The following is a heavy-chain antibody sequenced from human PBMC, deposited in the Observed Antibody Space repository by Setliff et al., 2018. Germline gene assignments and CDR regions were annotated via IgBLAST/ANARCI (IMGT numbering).Heavy chain of an antibody. D-gene: IGHD3-3*01. CDR3: ARRGVLILPDALDV. J-gene: IGHJ3*01. CDR2: IQSGGTT. Sequence: SETLSLTCSVSGDTLTSYYWSWIRQPPGKRLEWIGYIQSGGTTKYNPSLGSRISMSLDTSKNQISLNLTSVTAADTAVYYCARRGVLILPDALDVWGQGTVVTVS. V-gene: IGHV4-4*07. CDR1: GDTLTSYY.